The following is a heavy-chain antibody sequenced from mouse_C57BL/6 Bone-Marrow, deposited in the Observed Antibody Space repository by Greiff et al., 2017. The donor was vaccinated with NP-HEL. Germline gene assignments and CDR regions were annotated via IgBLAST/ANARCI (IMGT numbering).Heavy chain of an antibody. D-gene: IGHD2-2*01. V-gene: IGHV14-1*01. CDR1: GFNIKDYY. CDR2: IDPEDGDT. J-gene: IGHJ3*01. CDR3: TTGGYGYDVGPWFAY. Sequence: VPLQQSGAELVRPGASVKLSCTASGFNIKDYYMHWVKQRPEQGLEWIGRIDPEDGDTEYAPKFQGKATMTADTSSNTAYLQLSSLTSEDTAVYYCTTGGYGYDVGPWFAYWGQGTLVTVSA.